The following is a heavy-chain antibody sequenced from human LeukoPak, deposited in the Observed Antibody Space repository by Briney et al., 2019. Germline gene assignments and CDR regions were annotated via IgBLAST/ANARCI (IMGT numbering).Heavy chain of an antibody. V-gene: IGHV4-30-4*01. D-gene: IGHD3-22*01. CDR3: ARVPYYDSSGSKIDY. CDR1: GGSISSGDSY. CDR2: IYYSGST. Sequence: SETLSLTCTVSGGSISSGDSYWNWIRQPPGKGLEWIGYIYYSGSTYYNPSLKSRVTISVDTSKNQFSLNLRSVSAADTAVYYCARVPYYDSSGSKIDYWGQGTLVTVSS. J-gene: IGHJ4*02.